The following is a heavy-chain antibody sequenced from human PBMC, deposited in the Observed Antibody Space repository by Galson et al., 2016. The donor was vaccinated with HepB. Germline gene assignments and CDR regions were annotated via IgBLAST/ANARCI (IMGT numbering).Heavy chain of an antibody. J-gene: IGHJ4*02. CDR3: ARRQVVSHTGFFDS. D-gene: IGHD5-12*01. V-gene: IGHV2-5*02. CDR2: VYWDGEE. Sequence: ALVKPTQTLTLTCTLSGFGLNTHGVGVAWIRQPPGKALKWLALVYWDGEERYNPSLKSRLTSSRDTSKNQVVVTMTDMQPVAAGTYFCARRQVVSHTGFFDSWGQGALVTVSS. CDR1: GFGLNTHGVG.